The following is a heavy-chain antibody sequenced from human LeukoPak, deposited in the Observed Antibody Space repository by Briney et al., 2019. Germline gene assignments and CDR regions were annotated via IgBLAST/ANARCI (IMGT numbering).Heavy chain of an antibody. J-gene: IGHJ4*02. CDR3: ARISGYYLYFFDY. V-gene: IGHV1-2*02. CDR1: GYTFTGNY. CDR2: INPNNGGT. Sequence: ASVKVSCKASGYTFTGNYIHWVRQAPRQGLEWTGWINPNNGGTKFAQKFQGRVTMTRDTSISTVYMELSRLRSDDTAVYYCARISGYYLYFFDYWGQGTLVTVSS. D-gene: IGHD3-22*01.